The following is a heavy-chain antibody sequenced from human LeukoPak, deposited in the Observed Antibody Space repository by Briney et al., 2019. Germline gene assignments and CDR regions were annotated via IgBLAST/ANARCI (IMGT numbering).Heavy chain of an antibody. V-gene: IGHV3-7*01. Sequence: PGGSLRLSCAASGFTFSSYWMSWVRQAPGKGLEWVANIKKDGSEKYYVDSVKGRFTISRDNAKNSLYLQMFSLRAEDTAVYYCARYIVVVPGAPYPYFDYWGQGTLVTVSS. D-gene: IGHD2-2*01. CDR1: GFTFSSYW. CDR3: ARYIVVVPGAPYPYFDY. CDR2: IKKDGSEK. J-gene: IGHJ4*02.